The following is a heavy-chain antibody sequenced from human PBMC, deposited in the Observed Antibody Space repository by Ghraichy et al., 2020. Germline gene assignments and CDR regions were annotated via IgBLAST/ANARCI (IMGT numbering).Heavy chain of an antibody. CDR1: GFSLSTSGVG. CDR3: AHSGYGDILTGYYWEFDY. D-gene: IGHD3-9*01. CDR2: IYWNDDK. J-gene: IGHJ4*02. Sequence: SGPTLVKPTQTLTLTCTFSGFSLSTSGVGVGWIRQPPGKALEWLALIYWNDDKRYSPSLKSRLTITKDTSKNQVVLTMTNMDPVDTATYYCAHSGYGDILTGYYWEFDYWGQGTLVTVSS. V-gene: IGHV2-5*01.